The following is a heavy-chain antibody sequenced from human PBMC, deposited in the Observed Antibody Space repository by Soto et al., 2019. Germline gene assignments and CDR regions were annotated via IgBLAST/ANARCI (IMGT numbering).Heavy chain of an antibody. J-gene: IGHJ4*02. Sequence: SVKVSCKASGGTFSSYAISWVRQAPGQGLEWMGGIIPIFGTANYAQKFQGRVTITADESTSTAYMELSSLRSEDTAVYYCARGREVGYSSSWPLDYWGQGTLVTVS. V-gene: IGHV1-69*13. D-gene: IGHD6-13*01. CDR2: IIPIFGTA. CDR3: ARGREVGYSSSWPLDY. CDR1: GGTFSSYA.